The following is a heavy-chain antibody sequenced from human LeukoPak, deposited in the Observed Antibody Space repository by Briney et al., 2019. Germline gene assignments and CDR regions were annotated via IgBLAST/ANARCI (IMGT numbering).Heavy chain of an antibody. CDR2: IYSGGKT. J-gene: IGHJ4*02. V-gene: IGHV3-53*01. Sequence: SGGSLRLSYAGYDFTVSTNYMSWVRQAPGKGLKWVSVIYSGGKTYYADSVKGRFTISRDNSKNTVYLQMNSLRAEDTAVYYCARVAAGKVIDYWGQGTLVIVSS. CDR3: ARVAAGKVIDY. D-gene: IGHD6-13*01. CDR1: DFTVSTNY.